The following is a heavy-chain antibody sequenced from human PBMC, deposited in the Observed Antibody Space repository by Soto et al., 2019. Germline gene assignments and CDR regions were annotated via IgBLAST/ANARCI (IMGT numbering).Heavy chain of an antibody. CDR1: GGSFSGYY. CDR3: ARGNRSELDF. Sequence: SETLSLTCAVYGGSFSGYYWSWIRQPPGKGLEWIGEINHSGSTNYNPSLKSRVTISVDTSKNQFSLKLSSVTAADTAVYYCARGNRSELDFWGPGTLVTVSS. V-gene: IGHV4-34*01. J-gene: IGHJ4*02. CDR2: INHSGST.